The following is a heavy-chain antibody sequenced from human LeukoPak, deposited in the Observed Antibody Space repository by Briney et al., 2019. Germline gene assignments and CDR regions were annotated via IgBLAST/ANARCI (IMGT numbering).Heavy chain of an antibody. Sequence: PSETLSLTCSVSGDSISSYYWNWIRQPPGKGLEWIGYIYYTGSTNHNPSLKSRVTISVDTSKNQFSLKLSSVTAADTAVYYCARVVYSGYDFRGAMDVWGKGTTVTVSS. CDR3: ARVVYSGYDFRGAMDV. CDR1: GDSISSYY. J-gene: IGHJ6*03. V-gene: IGHV4-59*01. D-gene: IGHD5-12*01. CDR2: IYYTGST.